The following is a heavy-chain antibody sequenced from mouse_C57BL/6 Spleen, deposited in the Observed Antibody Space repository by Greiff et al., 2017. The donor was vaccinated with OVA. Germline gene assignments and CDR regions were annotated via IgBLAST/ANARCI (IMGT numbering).Heavy chain of an antibody. D-gene: IGHD2-1*01. CDR1: GFSLTSYA. V-gene: IGHV2-9-1*01. J-gene: IGHJ4*01. CDR2: IWTGGGT. Sequence: QVQLQQSGPGLVAPSQSLSITCTVSGFSLTSYAISWVRQPPGKGLEWLGVIWTGGGTNYNSALKSRLSISKDNSKSQVFLKMNSLQTDDTARYYCAKIYYGNYAGMDYWGQGTSVTVSS. CDR3: AKIYYGNYAGMDY.